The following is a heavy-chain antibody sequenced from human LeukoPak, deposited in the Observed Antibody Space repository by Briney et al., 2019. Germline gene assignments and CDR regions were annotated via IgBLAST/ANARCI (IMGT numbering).Heavy chain of an antibody. V-gene: IGHV3-21*01. J-gene: IGHJ4*02. D-gene: IGHD5-18*01. CDR1: GFTFSSYS. CDR2: ISSSSSYI. CDR3: ARDSGYSYGHGLDY. Sequence: PGGSLRLSCAASGFTFSSYSMNWVRQAPGKGLEWVSSISSSSSYIYYADSVKGRFTISRDNAKNSLYLQMNCLRAEDTAVYYCARDSGYSYGHGLDYWGQGTLVTVSS.